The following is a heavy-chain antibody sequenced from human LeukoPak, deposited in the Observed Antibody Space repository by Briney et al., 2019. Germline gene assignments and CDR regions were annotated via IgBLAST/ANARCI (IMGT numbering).Heavy chain of an antibody. CDR1: GFTFSSYW. V-gene: IGHV3-7*01. CDR2: IKQDGSEK. Sequence: QAWGSLRLSCAASGFTFSSYWMSWVRQAPGKGLEWVANIKQDGSEKDYVDSVKGRFTISRDTAKNSLYLQMNSLRAEDTAVYYCARVPAGVIGMKDAFDIWGQGTMVTVSS. J-gene: IGHJ3*02. D-gene: IGHD3-16*02. CDR3: ARVPAGVIGMKDAFDI.